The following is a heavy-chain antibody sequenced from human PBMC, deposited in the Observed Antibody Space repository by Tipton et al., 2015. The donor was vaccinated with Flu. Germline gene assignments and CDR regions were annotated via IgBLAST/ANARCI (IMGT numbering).Heavy chain of an antibody. CDR3: ARTRWSYYLDY. Sequence: SLRLSCAVSGFTFSRYGMTWVRQAPGKGLEWVANIKQDATEKYYVDSVEGRFTISRDNAENSVYLQMNSLRAEDTGVYFCARTRWSYYLDYWGQGTLVTVSS. V-gene: IGHV3-7*01. CDR2: IKQDATEK. CDR1: GFTFSRYG. J-gene: IGHJ4*02. D-gene: IGHD1-26*01.